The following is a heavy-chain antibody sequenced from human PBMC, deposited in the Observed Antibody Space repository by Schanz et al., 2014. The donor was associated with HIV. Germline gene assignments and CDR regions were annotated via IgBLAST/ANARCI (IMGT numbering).Heavy chain of an antibody. CDR1: GYTFTDYF. CDR2: INPNSGGT. CDR3: ARDQNVISMVRGVMGGVDY. D-gene: IGHD3-10*01. V-gene: IGHV1-2*02. J-gene: IGHJ4*02. Sequence: QVQLVQSGAAVKKPGASVRVSCKASGYTFTDYFVHWVRQAPGQGLEWMGWINPNSGGTNSAQKFQGRVTMSMDTSISTAYMEVRSLRSDDTAVYYCARDQNVISMVRGVMGGVDYWGQGTLVTVSS.